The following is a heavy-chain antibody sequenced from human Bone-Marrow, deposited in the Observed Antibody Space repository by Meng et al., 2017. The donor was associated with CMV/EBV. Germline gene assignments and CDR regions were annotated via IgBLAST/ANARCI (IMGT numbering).Heavy chain of an antibody. V-gene: IGHV3-7*01. CDR1: GFTFSSYW. D-gene: IGHD5-18*01. Sequence: GESLKISCAASGFTFSSYWMSWVRQAPGKGLEWVANIKQDGSEKYYVDSVKGRFTISRDNAKNSLYLQMNSLRAEDTAVYYCARGERGYSYGFYYYYGMDVWGQGTTVTFYS. CDR2: IKQDGSEK. CDR3: ARGERGYSYGFYYYYGMDV. J-gene: IGHJ6*02.